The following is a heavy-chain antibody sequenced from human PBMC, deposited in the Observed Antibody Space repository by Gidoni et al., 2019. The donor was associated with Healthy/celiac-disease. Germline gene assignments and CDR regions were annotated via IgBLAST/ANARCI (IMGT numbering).Heavy chain of an antibody. CDR2: MNANSGNT. V-gene: IGHV1-8*01. Sequence: QLQLVQSGAELSKPGASVTGSCKASGYTFTSYDINWVRQASGQGLEWMGWMNANSGNTGYAQKFQSRVIMTRNTSISTAYMELSSLRSEDTAVYYCARDVVRGGTSFDYWGQGTLVTVSS. D-gene: IGHD3-10*01. CDR1: GYTFTSYD. CDR3: ARDVVRGGTSFDY. J-gene: IGHJ4*02.